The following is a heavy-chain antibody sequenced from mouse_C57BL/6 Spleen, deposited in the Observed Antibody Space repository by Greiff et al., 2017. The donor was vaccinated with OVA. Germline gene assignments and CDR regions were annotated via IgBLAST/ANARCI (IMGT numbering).Heavy chain of an antibody. CDR3: ARADGYYSYFDY. CDR1: GYSITSGYD. CDR2: ISYSGST. J-gene: IGHJ2*01. D-gene: IGHD2-3*01. V-gene: IGHV3-1*01. Sequence: VQLKESGPGMVKPSQSLSLTCTVTGYSITSGYDWHWIRHFPGNKLEWMGYISYSGSTNYNPSLKSRISITHDTSKNHFFLKLNSVTTEDTATYYCARADGYYSYFDYWGQGTTLTVSS.